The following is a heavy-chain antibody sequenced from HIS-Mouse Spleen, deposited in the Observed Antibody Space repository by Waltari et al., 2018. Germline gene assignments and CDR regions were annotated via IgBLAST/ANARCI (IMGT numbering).Heavy chain of an antibody. D-gene: IGHD6-13*01. J-gene: IGHJ4*02. CDR2: ISWDGGST. CDR1: GFTFADYA. V-gene: IGHV3-43D*03. Sequence: EVQLVESGGVVVQPGGSLRLSCAASGFTFADYAMHWFRQAPGKGLEWVSLISWDGGSTYYADSVKGRFTISRDNSKNSLYLQMNSLRAEDTALYYCARGAAAGPFDYWGQGTLVTVSS. CDR3: ARGAAAGPFDY.